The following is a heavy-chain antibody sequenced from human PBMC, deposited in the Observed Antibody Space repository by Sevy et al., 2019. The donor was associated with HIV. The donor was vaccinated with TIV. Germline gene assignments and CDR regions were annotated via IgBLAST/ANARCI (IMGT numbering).Heavy chain of an antibody. CDR1: GFTFSIYY. J-gene: IGHJ4*01. V-gene: IGHV3-7*01. Sequence: GGSLRLSCAASGFTFSIYYMTWARQAPGKGLEWVANIKSDGSDKYYVESVKGRFTISRDNAKNSLYLQMNSLTAEDTGVYYCARYGGYIDHWGHGTLVTVSS. D-gene: IGHD2-15*01. CDR3: ARYGGYIDH. CDR2: IKSDGSDK.